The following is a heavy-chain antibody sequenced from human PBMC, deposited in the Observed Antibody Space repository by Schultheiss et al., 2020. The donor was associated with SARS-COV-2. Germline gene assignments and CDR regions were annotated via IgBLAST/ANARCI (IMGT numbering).Heavy chain of an antibody. CDR1: GFTFSSYA. J-gene: IGHJ4*02. V-gene: IGHV3-30-3*01. CDR2: ISYDGSNK. D-gene: IGHD2-15*01. Sequence: GGSLRLSCAASGFTFSSYAMHWVRQAPGKGLEWVAVISYDGSNKYYADSVKGRFTISRDNSKNTLYLQMNSLRAEDTAVYYCAREARHCSGGSCYSPFDYWGQGTLVTVSS. CDR3: AREARHCSGGSCYSPFDY.